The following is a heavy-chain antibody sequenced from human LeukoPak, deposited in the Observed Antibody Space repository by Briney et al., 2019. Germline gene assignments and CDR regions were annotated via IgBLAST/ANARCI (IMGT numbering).Heavy chain of an antibody. D-gene: IGHD6-6*01. J-gene: IGHJ4*02. Sequence: PGRSLRLSCAASGFTFSSYAMHWVRQAPGKGLEWVAVISYDGSNKYYADSVKGRFTISRDNSKNTLYLQMNSLRAEDTAVYYCARDPGYSGSSFFDYWGQGTLVTVSS. V-gene: IGHV3-30-3*01. CDR3: ARDPGYSGSSFFDY. CDR2: ISYDGSNK. CDR1: GFTFSSYA.